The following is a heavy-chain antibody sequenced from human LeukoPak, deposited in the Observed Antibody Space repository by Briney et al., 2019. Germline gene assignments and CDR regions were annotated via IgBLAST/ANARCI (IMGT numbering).Heavy chain of an antibody. CDR1: GGSFSSYY. Sequence: SETLSLTCGVYGGSFSSYYWSWIRQPPGKGLEWIGEINHSGITNYNPSLKSRVTISVDTSKNQFSLNLTSVTAADTAVYYCRSNSSSSDYWGQGSLVTVSS. J-gene: IGHJ4*02. V-gene: IGHV4-34*01. CDR2: INHSGIT. CDR3: RSNSSSSDY. D-gene: IGHD6-6*01.